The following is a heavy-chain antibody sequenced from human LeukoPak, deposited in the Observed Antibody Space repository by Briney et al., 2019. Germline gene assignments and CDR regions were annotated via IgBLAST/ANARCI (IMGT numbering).Heavy chain of an antibody. CDR1: GFSGSGYW. V-gene: IGHV3-7*01. J-gene: IGHJ4*02. Sequence: GSLRLFCAVFGFSGSGYWKTWVRQAPGKGLEGVAQQKQDGSEKNYVDSVKGRFTISRDNAENSLFLQMNSLRVEDTAVYYCAREWQGGIAAAGTRIEGDYWGQGTLVAVSS. CDR2: QKQDGSEK. D-gene: IGHD6-13*01. CDR3: AREWQGGIAAAGTRIEGDY.